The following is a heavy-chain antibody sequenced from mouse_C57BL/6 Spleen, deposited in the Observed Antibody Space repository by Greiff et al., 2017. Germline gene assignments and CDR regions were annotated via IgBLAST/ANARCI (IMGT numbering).Heavy chain of an antibody. CDR3: ARRAEGYFDY. V-gene: IGHV5-6*02. J-gene: IGHJ2*01. CDR1: GFTFSSYG. Sequence: DVKLVESGGDLVKPGGSLKLSCAASGFTFSSYGMSWVRQTPDKRLEWVATISSGGSYTYYPDSVKGRFTISRDNAKNTLYLQRSSLKSEDTAMYYCARRAEGYFDYWGQGTTLTVSS. D-gene: IGHD3-3*01. CDR2: ISSGGSYT.